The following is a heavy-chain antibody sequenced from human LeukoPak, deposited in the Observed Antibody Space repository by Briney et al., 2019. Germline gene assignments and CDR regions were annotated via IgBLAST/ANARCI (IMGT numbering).Heavy chain of an antibody. V-gene: IGHV4-59*08. D-gene: IGHD6-13*01. CDR3: ARLGAAAGTYDFYYYYYGMDV. CDR1: GGSISSYY. Sequence: SETLSLTCTVSGGSISSYYWSWIRQPPGKGLEWIGYIYYSGSTNYNPSLKSRVTISVDTSKNQFSLKLSSVTAADTAVYYCARLGAAAGTYDFYYYYYGMDVWGQGTTVTVSS. CDR2: IYYSGST. J-gene: IGHJ6*02.